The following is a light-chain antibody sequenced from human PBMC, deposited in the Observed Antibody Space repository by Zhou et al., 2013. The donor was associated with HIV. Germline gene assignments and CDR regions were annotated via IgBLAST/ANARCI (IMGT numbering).Light chain of an antibody. Sequence: DIQMTQSPSSLSASVGDRVTITCRASQSISNFLNWYQQKPGQAPKLLIYAASNLQIGVPSKFSGSGSGTDFTLTISSLQPEDFATYYCQQSYSALSLTFGEGPGGDQT. V-gene: IGKV1-39*01. CDR3: QQSYSALSLT. CDR2: AAS. J-gene: IGKJ4*01. CDR1: QSISNF.